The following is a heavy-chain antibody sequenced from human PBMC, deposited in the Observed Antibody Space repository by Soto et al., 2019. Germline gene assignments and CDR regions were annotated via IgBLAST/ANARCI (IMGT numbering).Heavy chain of an antibody. V-gene: IGHV1-2*02. CDR2: INPNSGGT. Sequence: ASVKVSCKASGYTFTGYYMHWVRQAPGQGLEWMGWINPNSGGTSYAQKFQGRVTMTRDTSISTAYMELRSLRSDDTAVNFCARDMAITIFGAVTAAPDYWGQGTLVTVSS. CDR3: ARDMAITIFGAVTAAPDY. D-gene: IGHD3-3*01. J-gene: IGHJ4*01. CDR1: GYTFTGYY.